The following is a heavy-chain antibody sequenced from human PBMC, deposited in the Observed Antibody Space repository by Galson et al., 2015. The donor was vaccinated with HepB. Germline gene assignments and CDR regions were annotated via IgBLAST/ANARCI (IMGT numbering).Heavy chain of an antibody. J-gene: IGHJ5*02. CDR1: GFTFSSYA. CDR2: ISYDGSNK. CDR3: ARDRVNWFDP. V-gene: IGHV3-30*04. Sequence: SLRLSCAASGFTFSSYAMHWVRQAPGKGLEWVAVISYDGSNKYYADSVKGRFTISRDNSKNTLYLQMSSLRAEDTAVYYCARDRVNWFDPWGQGTLVTVSS.